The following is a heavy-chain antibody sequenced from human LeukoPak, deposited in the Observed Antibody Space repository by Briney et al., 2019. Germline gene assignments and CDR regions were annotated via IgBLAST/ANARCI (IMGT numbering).Heavy chain of an antibody. V-gene: IGHV4-39*01. CDR2: IYSSGSS. D-gene: IGHD2-2*01. J-gene: IGHJ4*02. Sequence: SETLSLTCTVSGGSISSSTYYWGWIRQPPGKGLEWIGGIYSSGSSYYNPSLKSRVTISVDTSKNQFSLKLSSVTATDTAVYYCARHGADIEVVPSGSIVYWGQGTLVTVSS. CDR3: ARHGADIEVVPSGSIVY. CDR1: GGSISSSTYY.